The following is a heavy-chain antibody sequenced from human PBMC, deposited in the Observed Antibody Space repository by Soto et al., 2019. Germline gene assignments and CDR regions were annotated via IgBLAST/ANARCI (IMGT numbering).Heavy chain of an antibody. CDR3: ATPFSIVVVPAAIPLAFDI. Sequence: LSLTCAVSGGSISSGGYSWSWIRQPPGKGLEWIGYIYHSGSTYYNPSLKSRVTISVDRSKNQFSLKLSSVTAADTAVYYCATPFSIVVVPAAIPLAFDIWGQGTMVTVSS. D-gene: IGHD2-2*01. J-gene: IGHJ3*02. CDR2: IYHSGST. V-gene: IGHV4-30-2*01. CDR1: GGSISSGGYS.